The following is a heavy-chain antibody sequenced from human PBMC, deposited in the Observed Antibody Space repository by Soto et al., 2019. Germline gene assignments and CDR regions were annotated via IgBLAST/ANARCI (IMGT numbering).Heavy chain of an antibody. CDR3: AGALFGAPLGY. CDR1: GFRFSSYE. Sequence: GESLKISCVASGFRFSSYEMNWVRQAPGKGLEWVSYISRTGGTIYYADSVKGRFTISRDNAKKSLYLQINSLRVEDTALYYCAGALFGAPLGYWGQGTLVTVS. D-gene: IGHD3-3*01. CDR2: ISRTGGTI. J-gene: IGHJ4*02. V-gene: IGHV3-48*03.